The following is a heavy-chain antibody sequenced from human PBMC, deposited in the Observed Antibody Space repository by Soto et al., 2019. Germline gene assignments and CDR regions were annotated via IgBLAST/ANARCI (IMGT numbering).Heavy chain of an antibody. CDR3: ARGGYCSSTSCYSDYYGMDV. J-gene: IGHJ6*02. CDR1: GFSFSDHY. Sequence: EVQLVESGGGLVQPGGSLRLSCVASGFSFSDHYMDWVRQAPGKGLEWVGRIRNKANSYTTEYAASVEGRFTVSRDDSKNSLYLQMNSLKTEDTAVYYCARGGYCSSTSCYSDYYGMDVWGQGTTVTVSS. CDR2: IRNKANSYTT. D-gene: IGHD2-2*01. V-gene: IGHV3-72*01.